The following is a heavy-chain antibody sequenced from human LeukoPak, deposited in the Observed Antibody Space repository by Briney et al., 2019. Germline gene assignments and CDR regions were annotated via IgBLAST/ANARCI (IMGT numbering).Heavy chain of an antibody. J-gene: IGHJ6*03. D-gene: IGHD3-16*01. CDR2: INPSGGST. V-gene: IGHV1-46*01. CDR3: ARGASWDYVWGSQYYYYYMDV. Sequence: GASVKVSCKASGYTFTSYYMHWVRQAPGQGLEWMGIINPSGGSTSYAQKFQGRVTMTRDMSTSTVYMELSRLRSEDTAVYYCARGASWDYVWGSQYYYYYMDVWGKGTTVTISS. CDR1: GYTFTSYY.